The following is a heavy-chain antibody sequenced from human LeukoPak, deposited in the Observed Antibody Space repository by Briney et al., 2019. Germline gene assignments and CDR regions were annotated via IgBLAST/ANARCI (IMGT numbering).Heavy chain of an antibody. Sequence: SETLSLTCAVYGGSFSDYYWSWIRQPPGKGLEWIGYIYYSGSTYYNPSLKSRVTISVDTSKNQFSLKLSSVTAADTAVYYCARTRGGFGESPWDYWGQGTLVTVSS. CDR1: GGSFSDYY. CDR3: ARTRGGFGESPWDY. D-gene: IGHD3-10*01. V-gene: IGHV4-30-4*01. J-gene: IGHJ4*02. CDR2: IYYSGST.